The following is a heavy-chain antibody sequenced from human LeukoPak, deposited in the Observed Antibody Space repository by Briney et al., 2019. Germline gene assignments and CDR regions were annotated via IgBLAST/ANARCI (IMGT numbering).Heavy chain of an antibody. CDR1: GGSVSSGSYY. Sequence: SETLSLTCTVSGGSVSSGSYYWSWIRQPPGKGLEWIGYIYYSGSTNYNPSLKSRVTISVDTSKNQFSLKLSSVTAADTAVYYCARELLWFGEHSFDPWGQGTLVTVSS. V-gene: IGHV4-61*01. D-gene: IGHD3-10*01. CDR3: ARELLWFGEHSFDP. CDR2: IYYSGST. J-gene: IGHJ5*02.